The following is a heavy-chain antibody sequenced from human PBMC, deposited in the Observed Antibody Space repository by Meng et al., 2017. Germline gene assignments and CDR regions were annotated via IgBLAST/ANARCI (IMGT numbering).Heavy chain of an antibody. V-gene: IGHV4-34*01. CDR1: GCAFIGYY. Sequence: QLRLQQLGAGRWKPSETRSLTCPAYGCAFIGYYWSWIRQPPGKGLEWIGEINHSGSTNYNPSLKSRVTISVDTSKNQFSLKLSSVTAADTAVYYCARVGSFLRDYWGQGTLVTVSS. CDR2: INHSGST. D-gene: IGHD2/OR15-2a*01. J-gene: IGHJ4*02. CDR3: ARVGSFLRDY.